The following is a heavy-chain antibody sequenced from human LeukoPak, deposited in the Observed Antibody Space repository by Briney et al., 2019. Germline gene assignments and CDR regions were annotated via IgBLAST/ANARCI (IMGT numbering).Heavy chain of an antibody. J-gene: IGHJ3*02. CDR2: MRQDGSDK. CDR3: AREGDAFDI. CDR1: GFTFSDHI. Sequence: GGSLRLSFTASGFTFSDHIISWVRQAPGKGLEWVANMRQDGSDKYYVDSVRGRFTVSRDNAKNSLYLQMNSLRAEDTAVYYCAREGDAFDIWGQGTMVTVSS. V-gene: IGHV3-7*01.